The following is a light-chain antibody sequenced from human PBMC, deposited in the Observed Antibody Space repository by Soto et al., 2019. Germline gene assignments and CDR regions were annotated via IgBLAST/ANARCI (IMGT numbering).Light chain of an antibody. CDR3: QSYDSTLSGLHV. CDR2: GNN. CDR1: SANIGAGYD. V-gene: IGLV1-40*01. Sequence: QSVLTQPPSMSGAPGQRVTISCTGTSANIGAGYDVHWYQQLPGMAPKLLIYGNNKRPSGVPDRFSGSESGTSASLAITSLQAADEADYYCQSYDSTLSGLHVLGTGTKVTVL. J-gene: IGLJ1*01.